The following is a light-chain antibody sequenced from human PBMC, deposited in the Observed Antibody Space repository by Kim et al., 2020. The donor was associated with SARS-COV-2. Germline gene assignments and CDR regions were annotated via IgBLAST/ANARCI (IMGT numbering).Light chain of an antibody. V-gene: IGKV1-33*01. J-gene: IGKJ2*01. CDR1: QHINDY. CDR3: QQYDNLPNT. CDR2: DAS. Sequence: SSSVGDRVTITCQANQHINDYVNWYQQKPGKAPKVLIFDASTLERGAPSRFSGRGFGTDFSLVISSLQPEDTATYFCQQYDNLPNTFGQGTKLEI.